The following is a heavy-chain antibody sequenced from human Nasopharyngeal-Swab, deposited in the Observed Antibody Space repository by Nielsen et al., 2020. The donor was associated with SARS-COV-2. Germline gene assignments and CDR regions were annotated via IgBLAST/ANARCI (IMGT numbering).Heavy chain of an antibody. D-gene: IGHD6-19*01. J-gene: IGHJ4*02. CDR2: IYYSGST. Sequence: SETLSLTCAVSGDSISSSNWWSWVRQPPGKGLEWLGEIYYSGSTYYNPSLKSRVTISVDTSKNQFSLKLSSVTAADTAVYYCARPGYSSGWYVGWGQGTLVTVSS. V-gene: IGHV4-4*02. CDR1: GDSISSSNW. CDR3: ARPGYSSGWYVG.